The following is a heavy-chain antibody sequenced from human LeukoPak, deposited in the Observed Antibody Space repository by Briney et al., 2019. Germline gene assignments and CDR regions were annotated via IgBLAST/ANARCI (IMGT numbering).Heavy chain of an antibody. CDR2: MNPNSGNT. CDR3: ARSRSSGWYYYYYYMDV. J-gene: IGHJ6*03. V-gene: IGHV1-8*03. CDR1: GYTFTSYD. Sequence: ASVKVSCKASGYTFTSYDINWVRQATGQGLEWMGWMNPNSGNTGYAQKFQGRVTITRNTSISTAYMELSSLRSEDTAVYYCARSRSSGWYYYYYYMDVWGKGTTVTISS. D-gene: IGHD6-19*01.